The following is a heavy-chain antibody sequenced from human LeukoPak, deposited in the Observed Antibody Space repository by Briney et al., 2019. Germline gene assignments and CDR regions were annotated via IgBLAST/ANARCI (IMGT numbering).Heavy chain of an antibody. Sequence: GASVKVSCKASGYTFTSYDINWVRQATGQGLEWMGWMNPNSGNTGYAQKFQGRVTITRNTSISTAYMELSSLRSEDTAVYYCARGEGDLYYDSSGYSPWGQGTLVTVSS. CDR2: MNPNSGNT. CDR1: GYTFTSYD. J-gene: IGHJ5*02. V-gene: IGHV1-8*03. CDR3: ARGEGDLYYDSSGYSP. D-gene: IGHD3-22*01.